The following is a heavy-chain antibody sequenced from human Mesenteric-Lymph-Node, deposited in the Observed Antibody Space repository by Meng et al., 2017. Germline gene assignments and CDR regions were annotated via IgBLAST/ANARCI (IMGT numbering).Heavy chain of an antibody. CDR3: AKDRVVRGIMGAFDM. J-gene: IGHJ3*02. CDR1: GFTFSNYA. V-gene: IGHV3-23*01. CDR2: VSGSGGDT. D-gene: IGHD3-10*01. Sequence: GESLKISCAASGFTFSNYAMTWVRQAPGKGLDWVSTVSGSGGDTYYADSVKGRFTFSRDNSKNTLSLQMNSLRAENTAVYYCAKDRVVRGIMGAFDMWGQGTMVTVSS.